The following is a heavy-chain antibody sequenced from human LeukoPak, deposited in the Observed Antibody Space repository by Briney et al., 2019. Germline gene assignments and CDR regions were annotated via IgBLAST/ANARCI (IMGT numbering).Heavy chain of an antibody. CDR3: ARVYDTSGYKTPPPDY. D-gene: IGHD3-22*01. CDR1: GLPFSSYE. V-gene: IGHV3-48*03. CDR2: ISSRGTTI. J-gene: IGHJ4*02. Sequence: SGGSLRLSCTASGLPFSSYEMNWVRQAPGKGLEWISYISSRGTTIYYADSVKGRFTISRDNAENSLYLKMNSLRAEDTAVYYCARVYDTSGYKTPPPDYWGQGTLVTVSS.